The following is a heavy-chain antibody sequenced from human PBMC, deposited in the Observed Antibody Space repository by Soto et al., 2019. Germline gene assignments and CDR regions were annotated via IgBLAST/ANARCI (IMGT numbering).Heavy chain of an antibody. Sequence: GGSLRLSCAASGFTFSSYGMHWVRQAPGKGLEWVAVISYDGSNKYYADSVKGRFTISRDNSKNTLYLQMNSLRAEDTAVYYCAKVASYCSGGSCYPPDYYYYGMDVWGQGTTVTVSS. CDR1: GFTFSSYG. CDR3: AKVASYCSGGSCYPPDYYYYGMDV. V-gene: IGHV3-30*18. J-gene: IGHJ6*02. D-gene: IGHD2-15*01. CDR2: ISYDGSNK.